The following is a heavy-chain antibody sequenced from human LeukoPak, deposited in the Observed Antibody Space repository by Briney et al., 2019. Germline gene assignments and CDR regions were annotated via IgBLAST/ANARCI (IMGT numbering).Heavy chain of an antibody. D-gene: IGHD2-2*02. J-gene: IGHJ4*02. V-gene: IGHV3-21*01. CDR1: GFTFSSYS. Sequence: GGSLRLSCAASGFTFSSYSMNWVRQAPGKGLEWVSSISSSSSYLYYADSVKGRFTISRDNAKNSLYLQMNSLRAEDTAVYYCASTCSSTSCYTPVDYWGQGTLVTVSS. CDR3: ASTCSSTSCYTPVDY. CDR2: ISSSSSYL.